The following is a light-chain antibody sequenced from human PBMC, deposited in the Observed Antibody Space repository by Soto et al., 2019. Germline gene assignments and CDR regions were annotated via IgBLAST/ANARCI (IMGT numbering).Light chain of an antibody. CDR1: SSDVGGYNY. CDR3: SSYTGSRTYVV. Sequence: QSVLTQPASVSGSPGQSITISCTGTSSDVGGYNYVSWYQQHPGKAPKLMIYDVSNRPSGVSNRFSGSKSANTATLTITGLQAEDEADYYCSSYTGSRTYVVFGGGTKVTGL. V-gene: IGLV2-14*01. J-gene: IGLJ2*01. CDR2: DVS.